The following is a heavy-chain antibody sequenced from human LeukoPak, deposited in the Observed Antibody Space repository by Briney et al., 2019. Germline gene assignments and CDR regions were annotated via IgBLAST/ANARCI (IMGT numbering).Heavy chain of an antibody. Sequence: PSQTLSLTCTVSGGSISSGGYYWSWIRQPPGKGLEWIGYIYHSGSTYYNPSLKSRVTISVDRSKNQFSLKLSSVTAADTAVYYCARHSIWFGELSGLKYWGQGTLVTVSS. V-gene: IGHV4-30-2*01. CDR1: GGSISSGGYY. CDR2: IYHSGST. J-gene: IGHJ4*02. D-gene: IGHD3-10*01. CDR3: ARHSIWFGELSGLKY.